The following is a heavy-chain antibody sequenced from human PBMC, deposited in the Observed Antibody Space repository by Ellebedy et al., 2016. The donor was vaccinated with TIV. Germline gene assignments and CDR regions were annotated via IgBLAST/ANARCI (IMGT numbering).Heavy chain of an antibody. Sequence: SETLSLTXTVSGGSISPYYWNWIRQSPGKGLEWFGYVSYSGYISYNPSLKSRVTISIDSSENQFSLKLTSMTAADTAFYYCARKYSGFDYWGRGTLVTVSS. CDR3: ARKYSGFDY. J-gene: IGHJ4*02. CDR1: GGSISPYY. V-gene: IGHV4-59*08. CDR2: VSYSGYI. D-gene: IGHD1-26*01.